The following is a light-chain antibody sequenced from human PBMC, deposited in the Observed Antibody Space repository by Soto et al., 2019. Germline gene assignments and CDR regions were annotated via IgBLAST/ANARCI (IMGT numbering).Light chain of an antibody. Sequence: DIQLTQSPSFLSASVGDRVSITCRASQGVRSHLAWYQQKPGRAPKVLIYDASTMQSGVPSRFSGSGSGTEFTLTVSSLQPEDFATYDCQQLDSYPLTFGGGTKVEIK. CDR2: DAS. CDR3: QQLDSYPLT. CDR1: QGVRSH. V-gene: IGKV1-9*01. J-gene: IGKJ4*01.